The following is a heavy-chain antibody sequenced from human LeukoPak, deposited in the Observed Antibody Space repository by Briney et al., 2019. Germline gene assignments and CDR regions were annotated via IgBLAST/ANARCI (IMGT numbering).Heavy chain of an antibody. Sequence: AGGSLRLSCAASGFTFSSYAMHWVRQAPGKGLGWVAVISYDGSNKYYADSVKGRFTISRDNSKNTLYLQMNSLRAEDTAVYYCARVDPRLPEQPFDYWGQGTLVTVSS. CDR2: ISYDGSNK. CDR3: ARVDPRLPEQPFDY. V-gene: IGHV3-30-3*01. CDR1: GFTFSSYA. D-gene: IGHD1/OR15-1a*01. J-gene: IGHJ4*02.